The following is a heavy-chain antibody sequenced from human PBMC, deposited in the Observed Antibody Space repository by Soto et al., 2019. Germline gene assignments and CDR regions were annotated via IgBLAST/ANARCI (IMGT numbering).Heavy chain of an antibody. CDR1: GFTFSRHD. Sequence: EVQLVESGGALVQPGGYLRLSCAASGFTFSRHDMHWVRQAAGKGLEWVSTIGVVGDTYYPDSVKGRFTVSREDAKDSLYLQMSGLRAQDTAAYYCARGPRCGGDRYQSRSMDVWGEGTTVTVSS. CDR3: ARGPRCGGDRYQSRSMDV. CDR2: IGVVGDT. J-gene: IGHJ6*03. V-gene: IGHV3-13*01. D-gene: IGHD2-21*02.